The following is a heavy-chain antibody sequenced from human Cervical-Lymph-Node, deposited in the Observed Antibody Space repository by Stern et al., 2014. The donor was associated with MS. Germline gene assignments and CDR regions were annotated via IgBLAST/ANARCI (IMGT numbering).Heavy chain of an antibody. CDR3: AGAPTRSCIGDTCKRVSPSYGLDV. V-gene: IGHV3-7*03. D-gene: IGHD2-15*01. CDR2: IKRDGSET. J-gene: IGHJ6*02. Sequence: VQLVESGGGLVQPGGSLRLSCAASGFTFTTYWMTWVRQAPGKGLEWVANIKRDGSETYYVDFVKGRFTISRDNAKNSLYLQMSSLRAEDTAVYYCAGAPTRSCIGDTCKRVSPSYGLDVWGQGTTVTVSS. CDR1: GFTFTTYW.